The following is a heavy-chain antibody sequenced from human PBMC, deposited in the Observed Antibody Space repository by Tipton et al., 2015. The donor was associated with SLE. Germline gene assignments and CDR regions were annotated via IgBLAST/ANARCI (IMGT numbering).Heavy chain of an antibody. D-gene: IGHD6-13*01. CDR1: GFSISTYW. CDR3: ARGTGGYSSSYYDY. CDR2: SNSDGTST. V-gene: IGHV3-74*01. Sequence: SLRLSCAASGFSISTYWMHWVRQGPETGPVWVSRSNSDGTSTSYADSVKGRFTISRDNAKNTLYLQMNSLRGEDTAVYYCARGTGGYSSSYYDYWGQGTLVTVSS. J-gene: IGHJ4*02.